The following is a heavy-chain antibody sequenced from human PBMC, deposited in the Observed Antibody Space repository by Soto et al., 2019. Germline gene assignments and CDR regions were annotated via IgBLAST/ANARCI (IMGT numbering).Heavy chain of an antibody. D-gene: IGHD3-10*01. V-gene: IGHV3-23*01. J-gene: IGHJ6*02. CDR1: GFTFNTYP. Sequence: GGSLRLSCATSGFTFNTYPMTWVRQAPGKGLEWVSSISSTAGRTSSYADSVKGRFAISRDFSDNTVYLQMNNLRVDDTAVYFCAKGVLSFHYGMEVWGQGATVTVSS. CDR3: AKGVLSFHYGMEV. CDR2: ISSTAGRTS.